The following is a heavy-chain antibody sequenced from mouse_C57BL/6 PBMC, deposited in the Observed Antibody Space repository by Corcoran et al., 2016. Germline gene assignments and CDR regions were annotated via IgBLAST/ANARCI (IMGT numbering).Heavy chain of an antibody. CDR2: INPNNGGT. Sequence: EVQLQQSGPELVKPGASVKIPCKASGYTFTDYKMDWVKQSHGKSLEWIGDINPNNGGTIYNQKFKGKATLTVDKSSSTADMELRSLTSEDTAVYYWATYYYGSSPYWFFDVWGTGTTVTVSS. J-gene: IGHJ1*03. CDR1: GYTFTDYK. D-gene: IGHD1-1*01. V-gene: IGHV1-18*01. CDR3: ATYYYGSSPYWFFDV.